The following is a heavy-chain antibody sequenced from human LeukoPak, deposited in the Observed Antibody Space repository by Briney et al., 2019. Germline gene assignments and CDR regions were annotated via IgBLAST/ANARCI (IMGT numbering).Heavy chain of an antibody. V-gene: IGHV3-23*01. CDR3: AKGLGAFDI. Sequence: TGGSLRLSCAASGFTFSIYAMSWVRQAPGKGLEWVSAISGSGRSTYYADSVKGRFTISRDNSKNTLYLQMNSLRAEETAVSYCAKGLGAFDIWGQGTMVTVSS. CDR1: GFTFSIYA. D-gene: IGHD5-12*01. CDR2: ISGSGRST. J-gene: IGHJ3*02.